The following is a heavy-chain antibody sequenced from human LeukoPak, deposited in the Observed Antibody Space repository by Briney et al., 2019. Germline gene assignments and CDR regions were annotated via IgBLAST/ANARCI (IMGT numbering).Heavy chain of an antibody. D-gene: IGHD2-15*01. Sequence: QPGGSLRLSCAVSGFIFSDYEMKWGRQAPGKGVEWVSYVSSSGRKIYYADSVKGGFTISRDNAKISLHLQMNSLRADDTAIYYCARGPRDPTEYCSRGACAPTYEVWGQGALVTVSS. CDR2: VSSSGRKI. CDR3: ARGPRDPTEYCSRGACAPTYEV. V-gene: IGHV3-48*03. J-gene: IGHJ4*02. CDR1: GFIFSDYE.